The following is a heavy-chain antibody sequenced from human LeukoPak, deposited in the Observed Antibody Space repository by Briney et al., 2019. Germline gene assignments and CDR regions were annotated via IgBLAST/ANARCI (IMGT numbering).Heavy chain of an antibody. D-gene: IGHD2-2*01. CDR3: AKDPRNLGYCSSTSCPIGDDY. J-gene: IGHJ4*02. CDR1: GGSISSYY. CDR2: IYYSGST. Sequence: SSETLSLTCTVSGGSISSYYWSWIRQPPGKGLEWIGYIYYSGSTNYNPSLKSRVTISVDTSKNQFSLKLSSVTAADTAVYYCAKDPRNLGYCSSTSCPIGDDYWGQGTLVTVSS. V-gene: IGHV4-59*01.